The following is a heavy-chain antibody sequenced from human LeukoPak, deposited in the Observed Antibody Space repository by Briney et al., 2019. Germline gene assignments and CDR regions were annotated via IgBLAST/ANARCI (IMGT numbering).Heavy chain of an antibody. Sequence: GSLRLSCAASGFTFSSYSMNWVRQAPGKGLEGVSSISSSSSYIYYADSVKGRFTISRDNAKNSLYLQMNSLRAEDTAVYYCARFIGYGSGMPFDPWGQGTLVTVSS. V-gene: IGHV3-21*01. CDR1: GFTFSSYS. CDR2: ISSSSSYI. J-gene: IGHJ5*02. D-gene: IGHD3-10*01. CDR3: ARFIGYGSGMPFDP.